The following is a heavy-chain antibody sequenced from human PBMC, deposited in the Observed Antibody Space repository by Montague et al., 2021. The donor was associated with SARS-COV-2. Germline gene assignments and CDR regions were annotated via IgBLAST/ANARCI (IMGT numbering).Heavy chain of an antibody. D-gene: IGHD3-9*01. V-gene: IGHV3-23*01. CDR2: ISGSSGST. Sequence: SLRLSCAASGFTFSSYAMSWVRQAPGKGLEWVSAISGSSGSTYYADSVKGRFTISRDNSKNTLYLQMNSLRAEDTAVYYCAKEGDYDILTGYYPNRRYFDYWGQGTLVTVSS. CDR3: AKEGDYDILTGYYPNRRYFDY. CDR1: GFTFSSYA. J-gene: IGHJ4*02.